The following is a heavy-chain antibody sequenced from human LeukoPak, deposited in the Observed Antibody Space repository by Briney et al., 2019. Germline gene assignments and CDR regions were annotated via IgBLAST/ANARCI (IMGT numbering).Heavy chain of an antibody. V-gene: IGHV1-18*01. Sequence: ASVKVSCKASGYTFTSDGISCVRQAPGQGLEWIVCFSAYNGNTNYAQKLQGRVTMTTDTSTSTAYMELRNLRPEDTAVYYCATGLSSYETSDYPILKYWGQGTLVTVSS. CDR2: FSAYNGNT. D-gene: IGHD3-22*01. J-gene: IGHJ4*02. CDR3: ATGLSSYETSDYPILKY. CDR1: GYTFTSDG.